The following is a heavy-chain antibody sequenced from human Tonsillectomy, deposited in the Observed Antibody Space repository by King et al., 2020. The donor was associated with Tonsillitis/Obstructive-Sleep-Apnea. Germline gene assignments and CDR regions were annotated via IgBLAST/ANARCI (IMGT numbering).Heavy chain of an antibody. J-gene: IGHJ4*02. Sequence: VQLAESGGGLVQSGGSLRLSCAASGFTISSYWMSWVRQAPGKGLEWVANIKQDGSEKHYVDSVKGRFTISRDNAKNSLYLQLNSLRAEDTAVYYCAREGGHGMGFDYWGQGTLVTDSS. V-gene: IGHV3-7*01. D-gene: IGHD3-16*01. CDR3: AREGGHGMGFDY. CDR2: IKQDGSEK. CDR1: GFTISSYW.